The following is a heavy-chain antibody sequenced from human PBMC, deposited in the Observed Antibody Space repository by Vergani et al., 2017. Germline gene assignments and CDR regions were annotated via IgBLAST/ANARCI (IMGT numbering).Heavy chain of an antibody. CDR3: ARKHISNYYDSSGYYYMGYCDGMDV. D-gene: IGHD3-22*01. J-gene: IGHJ6*02. CDR2: ISSSGSTI. CDR1: GFTFSDYY. Sequence: QVQLVESGGGLVKPGGSLRLSCAASGFTFSDYYMSWIRQAPGKGLEWVSYISSSGSTIYYADSVKGRFTISRDNAKNSLYLQMNSLRAEDTAVYYCARKHISNYYDSSGYYYMGYCDGMDVWGQGTTVTVSS. V-gene: IGHV3-11*01.